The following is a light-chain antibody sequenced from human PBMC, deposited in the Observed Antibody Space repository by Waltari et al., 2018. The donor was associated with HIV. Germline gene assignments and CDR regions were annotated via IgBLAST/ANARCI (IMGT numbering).Light chain of an antibody. CDR2: DGT. V-gene: IGKV1-33*01. CDR1: QAINNY. Sequence: DIQMTQSPSSLSASVGDRVIITCQASQAINNYENWYQQRPGKAPKLLIYDGTKLETGVPSRFSGSGSGTDFTFTISSLQPEDIAIYYCQQYENLPPTFGGGTKVEIK. CDR3: QQYENLPPT. J-gene: IGKJ4*01.